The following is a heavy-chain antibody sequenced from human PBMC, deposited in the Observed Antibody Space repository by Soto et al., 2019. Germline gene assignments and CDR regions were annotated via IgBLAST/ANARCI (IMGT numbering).Heavy chain of an antibody. CDR2: FDPEDGET. J-gene: IGHJ4*02. D-gene: IGHD2-2*01. Sequence: ASVKVSCKVSGYTLTELSMHWVRQAPGKGLEWMGGFDPEDGETIYAQKFQGRVTMTEDTSTDTAYMELSSLRSEDTAVYYCATAVRSTREYYFDYWGQGTLVTVSS. CDR1: GYTLTELS. V-gene: IGHV1-24*01. CDR3: ATAVRSTREYYFDY.